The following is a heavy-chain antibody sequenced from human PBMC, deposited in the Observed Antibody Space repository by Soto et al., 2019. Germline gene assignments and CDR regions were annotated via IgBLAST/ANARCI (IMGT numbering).Heavy chain of an antibody. CDR1: GFTFSSYA. Sequence: PGGSLRLSCAASGFTFSSYAMHWVRQAPGKGLEWVAVISYDGSNKYYADSVKGRFTISRDNSKNTLYLQMNSLRAEDTAVYYCARAPIQLERQDDYFDYWGQGTLVTVSS. CDR3: ARAPIQLERQDDYFDY. CDR2: ISYDGSNK. J-gene: IGHJ4*02. D-gene: IGHD1-1*01. V-gene: IGHV3-30-3*01.